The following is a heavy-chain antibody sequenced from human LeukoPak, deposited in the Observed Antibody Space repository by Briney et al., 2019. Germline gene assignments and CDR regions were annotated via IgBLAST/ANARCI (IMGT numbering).Heavy chain of an antibody. V-gene: IGHV3-23*01. D-gene: IGHD3-10*01. J-gene: IGHJ6*03. Sequence: GGSLRLSWAASGFTFSSYAMSWVRQAPGKGREWVAAISGRGGSTYYADSVKGRFTISRDNSKNTLYLQMNSLRAEDTAVYYCAKGLLWFGDPKNYMDVWGKGTTVTVSS. CDR1: GFTFSSYA. CDR3: AKGLLWFGDPKNYMDV. CDR2: ISGRGGST.